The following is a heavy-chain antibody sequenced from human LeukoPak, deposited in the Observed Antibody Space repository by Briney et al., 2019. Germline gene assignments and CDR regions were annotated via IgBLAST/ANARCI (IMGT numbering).Heavy chain of an antibody. J-gene: IGHJ4*02. V-gene: IGHV4-59*01. CDR1: GGSFSGYY. Sequence: KPSETLSLTCAVYGGSFSGYYWSWIRQPPGKGLEWIGYIHYSGSTNYNPSLKSRVTISVDTSKNQFSLILSSVTTADTAVYYCAREVVAAAGTVDYWGQGTLVTVSS. D-gene: IGHD6-13*01. CDR3: AREVVAAAGTVDY. CDR2: IHYSGST.